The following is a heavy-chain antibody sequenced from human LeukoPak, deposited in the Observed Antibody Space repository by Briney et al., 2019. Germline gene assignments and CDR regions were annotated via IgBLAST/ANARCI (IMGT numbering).Heavy chain of an antibody. CDR1: GFTVSSNY. Sequence: GGSLRLSCAASGFTVSSNYMSWVRQAPGKGLEWVSVIYSGGSTYYADPVKGRFTISRDNAKNSLYLQMNSLRAEDTAVYYCAKDRVKYGSGSYYYFDYWGQGTLVTVSS. D-gene: IGHD3-10*01. J-gene: IGHJ4*02. V-gene: IGHV3-53*01. CDR3: AKDRVKYGSGSYYYFDY. CDR2: IYSGGST.